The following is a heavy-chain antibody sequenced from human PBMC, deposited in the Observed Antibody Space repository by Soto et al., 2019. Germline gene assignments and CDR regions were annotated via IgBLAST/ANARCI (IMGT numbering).Heavy chain of an antibody. CDR2: IYSGGSA. V-gene: IGHV3-66*04. Sequence: EVQLVESGEGLSQPGGSLSPPLAPPGFTVSSNNIAWVAQAPGKGLEWVSVIYSGGSAYYADSVKGRFTISRDNSKNTLYLQMNSLRAEDTAVYYCARHGYSYGGGYFDYWGQGTLVTVSS. CDR1: GFTVSSNN. D-gene: IGHD5-18*01. J-gene: IGHJ4*02. CDR3: ARHGYSYGGGYFDY.